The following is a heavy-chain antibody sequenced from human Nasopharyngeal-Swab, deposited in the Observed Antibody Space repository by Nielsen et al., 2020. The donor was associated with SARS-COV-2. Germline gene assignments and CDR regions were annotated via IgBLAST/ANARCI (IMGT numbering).Heavy chain of an antibody. CDR1: GGSINSGTYY. J-gene: IGHJ3*01. Sequence: TLSLTCSVSVSGGSINSGTYYWNWIRQPAGKGLEWLGRGYSIGDSDYNPSLQSRITISMDASTNQLSLEFTSVTAADTALYYCAWGDKTLVRDGFDVWGQGTMVTVSS. V-gene: IGHV4-61*02. CDR2: GYSIGDS. CDR3: AWGDKTLVRDGFDV. D-gene: IGHD5-24*01.